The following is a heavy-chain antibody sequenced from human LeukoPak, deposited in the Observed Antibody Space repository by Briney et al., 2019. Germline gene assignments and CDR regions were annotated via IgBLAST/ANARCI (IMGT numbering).Heavy chain of an antibody. CDR2: IRYDGSNK. Sequence: PGGSLRLSCAASGFTFINSAMNWVRQAPGKGLEWVAFIRYDGSNKYYADSVKGRFTISRDNSKNTLYLQMNSLRAEDTAVYYCAKGRYFDDSWFDPWGQGTLVTVSS. CDR1: GFTFINSA. V-gene: IGHV3-30*02. CDR3: AKGRYFDDSWFDP. J-gene: IGHJ5*02. D-gene: IGHD3-9*01.